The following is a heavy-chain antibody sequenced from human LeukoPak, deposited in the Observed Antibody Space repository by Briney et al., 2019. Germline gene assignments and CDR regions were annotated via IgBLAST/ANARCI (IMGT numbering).Heavy chain of an antibody. CDR3: ARDRVYCGGDCYSDFDY. Sequence: ATVKVSCKASGYTFTSYYMHWVRQAPGQGLEWMGIINPSGGSTSYAQKFQGRVTMTRDTSTSTVYMELSSLRSEDTAVYYCARDRVYCGGDCYSDFDYWGQGTPVTVSS. CDR2: INPSGGST. D-gene: IGHD2-21*02. J-gene: IGHJ4*02. CDR1: GYTFTSYY. V-gene: IGHV1-46*01.